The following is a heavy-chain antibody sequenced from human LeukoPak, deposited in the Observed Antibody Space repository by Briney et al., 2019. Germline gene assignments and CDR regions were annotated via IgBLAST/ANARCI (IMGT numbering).Heavy chain of an antibody. J-gene: IGHJ6*04. V-gene: IGHV3-7*03. CDR2: IKQDASEK. D-gene: IGHD3-9*01. CDR3: ARISTFYDILTGYPLYGMDV. Sequence: GGSLRLSCAASGFTFSNHWMSWVRQAPGRGLEWVANIKQDASEKYFVDSVKGRFIISRDNAKNSLYLQMNSLRAEDTAVYYCARISTFYDILTGYPLYGMDVWGKGTTVTVSS. CDR1: GFTFSNHW.